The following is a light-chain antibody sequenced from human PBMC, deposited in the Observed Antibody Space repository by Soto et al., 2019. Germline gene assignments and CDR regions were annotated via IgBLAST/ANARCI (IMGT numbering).Light chain of an antibody. CDR3: GRGDGSRPAGV. CDR1: SSNIGNNY. Sequence: QSVLTQPPSVSAAPGQKVTISCSGSSSNIGNNYVSWYQQLPGTAPKLLIYDNNKRPSGIPDRFSGSKSGTSGTLDITGLHTGEEGDYYCGRGDGSRPAGVFGGGPKLTVL. CDR2: DNN. V-gene: IGLV1-51*01. J-gene: IGLJ3*02.